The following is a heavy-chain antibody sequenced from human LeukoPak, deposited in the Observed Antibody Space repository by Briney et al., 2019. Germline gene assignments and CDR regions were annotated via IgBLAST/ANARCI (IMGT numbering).Heavy chain of an antibody. Sequence: SETLSLTCTVSGGSISSHYWSWIRQPPGKGLEWIGYIYYSGSTNYNPSHKSRVTISVDTSKNQFSLKLSSVTAADTAVYYCARARDGYKNRYYFDYWGQGTLVTVSS. J-gene: IGHJ4*02. CDR3: ARARDGYKNRYYFDY. V-gene: IGHV4-59*11. D-gene: IGHD5-24*01. CDR1: GGSISSHY. CDR2: IYYSGST.